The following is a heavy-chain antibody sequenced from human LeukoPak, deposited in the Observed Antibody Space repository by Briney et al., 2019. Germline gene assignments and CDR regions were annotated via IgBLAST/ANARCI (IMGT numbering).Heavy chain of an antibody. V-gene: IGHV1-69*04. CDR2: IIPILGIA. Sequence: SVKVSCKASGGTFSSYAISWVRQAPGQGLEWMGRIIPILGIANYAQKFQGRVTITADKSTSTAYMELSSLRSEDTAVYYCARDDRSEPAHYYYGMDVWGQGTTVTVSS. J-gene: IGHJ6*02. CDR1: GGTFSSYA. CDR3: ARDDRSEPAHYYYGMDV. D-gene: IGHD1-14*01.